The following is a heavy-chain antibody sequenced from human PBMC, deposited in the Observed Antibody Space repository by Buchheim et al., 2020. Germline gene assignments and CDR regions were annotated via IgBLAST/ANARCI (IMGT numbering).Heavy chain of an antibody. CDR1: GYTFTSYY. CDR3: ARTYSSGWYVDY. Sequence: QVQLVQSGAEVKKPGASVKASCKASGYTFTSYYMHWVRQAPGQGLEWMGIINPSGGSTSYAQKFQGRVTMTRDTSTSTAHMELSSLRSENTAVYYCARTYSSGWYVDYWGQGTL. V-gene: IGHV1-46*01. D-gene: IGHD6-19*01. CDR2: INPSGGST. J-gene: IGHJ4*02.